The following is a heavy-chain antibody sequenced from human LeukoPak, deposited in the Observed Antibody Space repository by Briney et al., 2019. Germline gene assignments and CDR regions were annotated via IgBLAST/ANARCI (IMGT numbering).Heavy chain of an antibody. V-gene: IGHV1-18*01. CDR2: ISAYNGNT. J-gene: IGHJ5*02. CDR3: ARDPQYQLLSDDWFDP. Sequence: ASVKVSCKASGYTFTSYGISWVRQAPGQGLEWMGWISAYNGNTNYAQKLQGRVTMTTDTSTSTAYMELRSLRSDDTAVYYCARDPQYQLLSDDWFDPWGQGTLVTVSS. CDR1: GYTFTSYG. D-gene: IGHD2-2*01.